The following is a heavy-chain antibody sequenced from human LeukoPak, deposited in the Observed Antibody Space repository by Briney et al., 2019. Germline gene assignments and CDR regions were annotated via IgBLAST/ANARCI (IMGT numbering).Heavy chain of an antibody. D-gene: IGHD5-24*01. CDR2: IFYSGST. J-gene: IGHJ4*02. CDR1: GGSMRNYY. V-gene: IGHV4-59*01. Sequence: SETLSLTCTVSGGSMRNYYWSWIRQPPGKGLEWIGSIFYSGSTNYNPSLKSRVTISVDTSKNQFSLKLTSVTAADTAVYYCARGRRWLQFLFDYWGQGTLVTVSS. CDR3: ARGRRWLQFLFDY.